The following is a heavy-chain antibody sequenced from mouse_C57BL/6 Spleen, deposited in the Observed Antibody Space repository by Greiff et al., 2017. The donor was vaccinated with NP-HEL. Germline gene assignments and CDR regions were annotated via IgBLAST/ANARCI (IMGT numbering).Heavy chain of an antibody. CDR3: ARGLSNWDWYFDV. V-gene: IGHV3-6*01. Sequence: EVQLKESGPGLVKPSQSLSLTCSVTGYSITSGYYWNWIRQFPGNKLEWMGYISYDGSNNYNPSLKNRISITRDTSKNQFFLKLNSVTTEDTATYYCARGLSNWDWYFDVWGTGTTVTVSS. J-gene: IGHJ1*03. D-gene: IGHD4-1*01. CDR1: GYSITSGYY. CDR2: ISYDGSN.